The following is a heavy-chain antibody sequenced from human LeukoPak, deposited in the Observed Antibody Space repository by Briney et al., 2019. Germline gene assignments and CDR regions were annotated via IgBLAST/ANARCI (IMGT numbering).Heavy chain of an antibody. Sequence: PGGSLRLSCAASGFTFSSYGMHWVRQAPGKGLEWVAVISYDGSNKYYADSVKGRFTISRDNSKNTLYLQMNSLRAEDTAVYYCAKDEYYDLWSGYYWGQGTLVTVSS. V-gene: IGHV3-30*18. CDR2: ISYDGSNK. CDR3: AKDEYYDLWSGYY. CDR1: GFTFSSYG. D-gene: IGHD3-3*01. J-gene: IGHJ4*02.